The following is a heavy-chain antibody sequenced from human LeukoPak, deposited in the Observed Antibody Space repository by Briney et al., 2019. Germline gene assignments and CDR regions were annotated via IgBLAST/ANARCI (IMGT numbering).Heavy chain of an antibody. Sequence: WGSLRLTCAASGFTVSSKYMNWVRQAPGKGLEWVSSISSSSSYIYYADSVKGRFTISRDNAKNSLYLQMNSLRAEDTAVYYCARPFVGAPGVYGTDVWGQGSTVTVSS. J-gene: IGHJ6*01. D-gene: IGHD3-16*01. CDR3: ARPFVGAPGVYGTDV. CDR1: GFTVSSKY. V-gene: IGHV3-21*01. CDR2: ISSSSSYI.